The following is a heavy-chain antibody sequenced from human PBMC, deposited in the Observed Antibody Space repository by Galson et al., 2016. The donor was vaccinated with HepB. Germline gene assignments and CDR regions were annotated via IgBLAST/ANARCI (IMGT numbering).Heavy chain of an antibody. CDR2: IYYTGST. V-gene: IGHV4-39*01. Sequence: ETLSLTCTVSGGSISSSGYHWGWIRQPPGKGMEWIGNIYYTGSTYYNPSLESRLSMSVDTSKNQFALTLTSVTAADTAVYYCARAAGHEYYFYGMEVWGQGTTVTVSS. D-gene: IGHD6-13*01. CDR1: GGSISSSGYH. J-gene: IGHJ6*02. CDR3: ARAAGHEYYFYGMEV.